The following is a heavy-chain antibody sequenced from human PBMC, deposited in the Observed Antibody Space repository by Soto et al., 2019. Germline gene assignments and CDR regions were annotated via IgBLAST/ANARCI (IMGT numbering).Heavy chain of an antibody. CDR2: ISSNGIGT. D-gene: IGHD6-6*01. CDR3: ARRARADYYYMDV. J-gene: IGHJ6*03. Sequence: VQLVESGGGLAQPGGSLRLSCAGSGFTLSSDAMDWVRQAPGKGLEYVSGISSNGIGTYYANSVKGRFTISRDNSKNTVYLQMDSLRPEDMAVYYCARRARADYYYMDVWGKGTTVTVS. V-gene: IGHV3-64*01. CDR1: GFTLSSDA.